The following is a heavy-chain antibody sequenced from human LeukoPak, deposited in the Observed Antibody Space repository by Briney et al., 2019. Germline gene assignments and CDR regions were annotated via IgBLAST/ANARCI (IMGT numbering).Heavy chain of an antibody. CDR1: GFTFSDYY. D-gene: IGHD3-9*01. V-gene: IGHV3-11*01. Sequence: GGSLRLSCAASGFTFSDYYMSWIRQAPGKGLEWVSYISSSGSTIYYADSVKGRFTISRDNAKNSLYLQMNSLRTEDTALYYCAKGAGPAPTIDDFFQHWGQGTLVTVSS. CDR2: ISSSGSTI. CDR3: AKGAGPAPTIDDFFQH. J-gene: IGHJ1*01.